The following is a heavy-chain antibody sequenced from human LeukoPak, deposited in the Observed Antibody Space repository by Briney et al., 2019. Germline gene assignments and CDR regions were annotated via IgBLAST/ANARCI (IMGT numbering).Heavy chain of an antibody. CDR2: ISPSSSYI. D-gene: IGHD6-13*01. Sequence: PGGSLRLSCAASGFTFSTYNINWVRQAAGKGLEWVSSISPSSSYIYYADSVKGRFTISRDNAKNSLYLQMNSLRAEDTAVYYCARDRYITSLDAFDIWGQGTMVTVSS. CDR1: GFTFSTYN. J-gene: IGHJ3*02. V-gene: IGHV3-21*01. CDR3: ARDRYITSLDAFDI.